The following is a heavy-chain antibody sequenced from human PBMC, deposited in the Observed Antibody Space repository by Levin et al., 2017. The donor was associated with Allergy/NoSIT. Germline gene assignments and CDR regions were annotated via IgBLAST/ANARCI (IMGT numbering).Heavy chain of an antibody. CDR1: GFTFNTYT. V-gene: IGHV3-21*01. CDR2: ISSSGSHI. Sequence: MAGGSLRLSCAASGFTFNTYTMNWVRQAPGKGLEWVSSISSSGSHIYFADSMKGRFAISRDNVKNSLFLEMNSLRDEDAAVYYCVRGDDAFDFWGHGTIVTVSS. J-gene: IGHJ3*01. CDR3: VRGDDAFDF.